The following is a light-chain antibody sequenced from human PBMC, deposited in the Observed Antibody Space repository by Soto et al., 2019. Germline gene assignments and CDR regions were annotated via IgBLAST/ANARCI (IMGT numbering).Light chain of an antibody. V-gene: IGLV1-47*01. CDR3: ATWDDSLSGVV. J-gene: IGLJ2*01. Sequence: QSVLTQPPSASGTPGQRVTMSCSGSSSNIGVNYVYWYQQLPGTAPKLLIYTNNQRPSGVPDRFSGSKSGTSASLAISGLRSEDEADYHCATWDDSLSGVVFGGGTKLTVL. CDR2: TNN. CDR1: SSNIGVNY.